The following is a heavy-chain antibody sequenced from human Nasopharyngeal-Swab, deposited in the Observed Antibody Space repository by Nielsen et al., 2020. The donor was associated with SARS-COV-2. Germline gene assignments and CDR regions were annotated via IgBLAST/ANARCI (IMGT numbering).Heavy chain of an antibody. CDR1: GFTFSSYA. CDR2: ISGSGGST. V-gene: IGHV3-23*01. CDR3: AKDSSPVRYYYYGMDV. J-gene: IGHJ6*02. Sequence: SCAASGFTFSSYAMSWVRQAPGKGLEWVSAISGSGGSTYYADSVKGRFTISRDNSKNTLYLQMNSLRAEDTAVYYCAKDSSPVRYYYYGMDVWGQGTTVTVSS. D-gene: IGHD6-13*01.